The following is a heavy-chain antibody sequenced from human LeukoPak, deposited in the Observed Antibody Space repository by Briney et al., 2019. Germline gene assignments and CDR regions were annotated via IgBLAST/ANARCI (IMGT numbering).Heavy chain of an antibody. CDR2: ISSDGSIK. D-gene: IGHD4-17*01. CDR1: GFTLSSYG. J-gene: IGHJ4*02. V-gene: IGHV3-30*18. CDR3: AKDRAMTTMTSGIDY. Sequence: PGGSLRLSCAASGFTLSSYGMHWVRQAPGKGLEWVAVISSDGSIKYYADSVKGRFTISGDNSKDTLYLRMNSLSVEDTAVYFCAKDRAMTTMTSGIDYWGQGTLVTVSS.